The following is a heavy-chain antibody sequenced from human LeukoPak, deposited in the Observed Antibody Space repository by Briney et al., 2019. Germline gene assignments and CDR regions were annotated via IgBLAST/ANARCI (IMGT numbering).Heavy chain of an antibody. CDR3: ARDLSGYDFYYYYYMDV. CDR1: GFTVADYG. CDR2: IKQDGSEK. V-gene: IGHV3-7*01. J-gene: IGHJ6*03. Sequence: PGGSLRLSCAAAGFTVADYGMSWVRHAPGKGLEWVANIKQDGSEKYYVDSGKGRFTISRDNAKNSLYLQMNSLRAEDTAVYYCARDLSGYDFYYYYYMDVLGKGTTVTISS. D-gene: IGHD5-12*01.